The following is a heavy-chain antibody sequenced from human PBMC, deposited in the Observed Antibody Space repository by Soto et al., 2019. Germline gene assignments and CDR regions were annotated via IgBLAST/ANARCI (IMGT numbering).Heavy chain of an antibody. Sequence: PSETLSLTCAVYGGSFSGYYWSWIRQPPGKGLEWIGEINHSGSTNYNPSLKSRVTISVDTSKNQFSLKLSSVTAADTAAYYCATHNIDYVDYWGEGSMVSVCS. D-gene: IGHD1-1*01. CDR1: GGSFSGYY. CDR3: ATHNIDYVDY. V-gene: IGHV4-34*01. J-gene: IGHJ4*02. CDR2: INHSGST.